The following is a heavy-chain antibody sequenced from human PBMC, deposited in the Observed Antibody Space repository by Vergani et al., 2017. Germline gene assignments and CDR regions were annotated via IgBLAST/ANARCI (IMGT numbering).Heavy chain of an antibody. J-gene: IGHJ4*02. CDR2: INPSGGST. CDR3: AREGFYDYVWGSYRLRGGYYFDY. V-gene: IGHV1-46*01. D-gene: IGHD3-16*02. CDR1: GYTFTSYA. Sequence: QLVQSGPEVKKPGTSVKVSCKASGYTFTSYAMNWVRQAPGQGLEWMGIINPSGGSTSYAQKFQGRVTITRDTSASTAYMELSSLRSEDTAVYYCAREGFYDYVWGSYRLRGGYYFDYWGQGTLVTVSS.